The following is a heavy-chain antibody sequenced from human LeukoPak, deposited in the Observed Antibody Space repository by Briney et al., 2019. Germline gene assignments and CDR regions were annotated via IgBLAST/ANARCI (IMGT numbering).Heavy chain of an antibody. CDR1: GFTFSSYA. V-gene: IGHV3-23*01. CDR3: AKDPVLVQLVRDI. J-gene: IGHJ4*02. CDR2: ISGSGGST. Sequence: PGGSLRLSCAASGFTFSSYAMSWVRQAPGKGLEWVSAISGSGGSTYYADSVEGRFTISRDNSKNTLYLQMNSLRAEDTAVYYCAKDPVLVQLVRDIWGQGTLVTVSS. D-gene: IGHD6-6*01.